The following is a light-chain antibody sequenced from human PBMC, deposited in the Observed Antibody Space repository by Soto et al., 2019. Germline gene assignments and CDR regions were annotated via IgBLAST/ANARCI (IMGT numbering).Light chain of an antibody. CDR3: QQLNSYSPRLI. V-gene: IGKV1-9*01. Sequence: SQLTQSPSSLSASVGDRVTITCRASQDIGTYLVWYQQKPGRAPKLPVSGASTLQSGVPSRFSGRGSGTDFTLTISGLQPEDSATYYCQQLNSYSPRLIFGGGTKVEIK. J-gene: IGKJ4*01. CDR2: GAS. CDR1: QDIGTY.